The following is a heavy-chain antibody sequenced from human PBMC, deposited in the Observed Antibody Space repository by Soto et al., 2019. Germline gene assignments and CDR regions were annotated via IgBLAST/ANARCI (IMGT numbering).Heavy chain of an antibody. J-gene: IGHJ4*02. D-gene: IGHD1-26*01. CDR2: ISSHGGST. CDR1: GFTFSNYA. V-gene: IGHV3-64*01. CDR3: VKLGGSYYPYFDY. Sequence: HPGGSLRLSCAASGFTFSNYAMHWVRQAPGKGLEYVSAISSHGGSTYYANSVKGRFTISRDNSKNTLYLQMGSLRAEDMAVYYCVKLGGSYYPYFDYWGQGTLVTVSS.